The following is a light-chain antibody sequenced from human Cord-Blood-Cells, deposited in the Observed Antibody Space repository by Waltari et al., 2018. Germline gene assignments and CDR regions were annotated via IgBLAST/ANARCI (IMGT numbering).Light chain of an antibody. Sequence: DIVMTQSPDSLAVSLGERATINCKSSQSVLYSSNNKNYLAWYQQKPGQPPKLLIYWASTGESGVPDRFSGSGSGTDFTLTISSLQAEDVAVYYCQQYYSTPITCGQGTRLEIK. CDR3: QQYYSTPIT. V-gene: IGKV4-1*01. J-gene: IGKJ5*01. CDR2: WAS. CDR1: QSVLYSSNNKNY.